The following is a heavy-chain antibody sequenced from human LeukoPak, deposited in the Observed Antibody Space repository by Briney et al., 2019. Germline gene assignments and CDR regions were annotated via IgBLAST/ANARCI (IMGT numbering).Heavy chain of an antibody. CDR1: GGSFSGYY. V-gene: IGHV4-34*01. CDR2: INHSGST. D-gene: IGHD6-13*01. Sequence: PSETLSLTCAVYGGSFSGYYWSWIRQPPGKGLEWIGEINHSGSTNYNPSLKSRVTISVDTSKNQFSLKLSSVTAADTAVYYCARVIRYSSSWLPDYWGQGTLVTVSS. CDR3: ARVIRYSSSWLPDY. J-gene: IGHJ4*02.